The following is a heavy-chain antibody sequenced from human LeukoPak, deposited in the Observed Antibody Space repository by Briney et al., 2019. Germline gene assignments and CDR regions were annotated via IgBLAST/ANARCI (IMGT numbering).Heavy chain of an antibody. CDR2: VIPIFGTA. Sequence: PVKVSCKASGGTFSSYAISWVRQAPGQGLEWMGGVIPIFGTANYAQKFQGRVTITADESTSTAYMELSSLRSEDTAVYYCARESVAGKRFDPWGQGTLVTVSS. CDR1: GGTFSSYA. CDR3: ARESVAGKRFDP. J-gene: IGHJ5*02. V-gene: IGHV1-69*13. D-gene: IGHD6-19*01.